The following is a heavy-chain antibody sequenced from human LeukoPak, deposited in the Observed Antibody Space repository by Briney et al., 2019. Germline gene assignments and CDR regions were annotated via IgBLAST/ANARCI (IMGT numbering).Heavy chain of an antibody. CDR2: ISSSSTYI. CDR1: GFTVSSNY. CDR3: ARENHGSFDY. D-gene: IGHD1-14*01. Sequence: GESLRLSCAASGFTVSSNYMSWVRQAPGKGLEWVSCISSSSTYIYYADSVRGRFAISRDNAKNSLYLQMNSLRAEDTAVYYCARENHGSFDYWGQGSLVTVSS. V-gene: IGHV3-21*01. J-gene: IGHJ4*02.